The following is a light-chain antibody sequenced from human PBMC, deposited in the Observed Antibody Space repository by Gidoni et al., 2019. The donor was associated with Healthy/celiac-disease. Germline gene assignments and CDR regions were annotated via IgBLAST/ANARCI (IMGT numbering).Light chain of an antibody. Sequence: DIQMTQSPSSLSASVGDRGTITCPASQEISNYLNWYQQKPGKAPKLLIYDASNLETGVPSRFSVSGSGTDFTFTISSLQPEDIATYYCQQYDNLPRTFGPGTKVDIK. CDR1: QEISNY. V-gene: IGKV1-33*01. CDR2: DAS. J-gene: IGKJ3*01. CDR3: QQYDNLPRT.